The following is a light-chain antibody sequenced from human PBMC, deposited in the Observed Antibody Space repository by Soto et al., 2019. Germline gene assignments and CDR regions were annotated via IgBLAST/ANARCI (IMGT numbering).Light chain of an antibody. CDR2: GAF. V-gene: IGKV1-39*01. CDR1: QFISTY. CDR3: QQSYSSPVT. Sequence: DIQLTQSPSSLYASVGDRVTITCRASQFISTYLSWYQQRPGEVPKLLIYGAFTLESGVPSRFSGSGSGTDFTVTINSLQPEDFATYYCQQSYSSPVTFGQGTNVEVK. J-gene: IGKJ1*01.